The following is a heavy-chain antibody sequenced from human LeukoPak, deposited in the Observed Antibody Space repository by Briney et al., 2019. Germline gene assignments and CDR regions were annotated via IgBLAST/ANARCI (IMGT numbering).Heavy chain of an antibody. CDR2: ISYSGDT. V-gene: IGHV4-59*08. CDR3: ARLTDDVVVPSITYHYFDS. Sequence: SETLSLTCTVSGASISSHFWSWIRQPPGKGLEYIAYISYSGDTNYNPSLKSRVTISIDTSKNRLSLRLSSVTAADTAVYYCARLTDDVVVPSITYHYFDSWGQGTRVTVSS. CDR1: GASISSHF. J-gene: IGHJ4*02. D-gene: IGHD2-2*01.